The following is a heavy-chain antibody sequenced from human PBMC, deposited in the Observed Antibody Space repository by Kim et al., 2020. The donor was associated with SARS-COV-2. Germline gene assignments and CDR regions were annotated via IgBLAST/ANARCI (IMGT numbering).Heavy chain of an antibody. CDR2: VSSNGGST. CDR1: GFTFSSYP. Sequence: GGSLRLSCSASGFTFSSYPMHWVRQAPGKGLQYVSAVSSNGGSTYYADSVKGRFTISRDNSKNTLYLQMSSLRAEDTAVYYCVKATGGSGSYFRYFDYWGQGTLVTVSS. V-gene: IGHV3-64D*06. J-gene: IGHJ4*02. D-gene: IGHD3-10*01. CDR3: VKATGGSGSYFRYFDY.